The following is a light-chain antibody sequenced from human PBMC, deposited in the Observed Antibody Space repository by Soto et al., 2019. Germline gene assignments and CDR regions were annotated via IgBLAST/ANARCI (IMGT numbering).Light chain of an antibody. CDR1: QSVGSNY. CDR2: GAS. J-gene: IGKJ2*01. Sequence: EVVLTQSPGTLSLSPGEGATLSCRASQSVGSNYLAWFQQKLGRAPRLLIYGASNRATGIPDRFSGSGSGTDFTLTMTRLEPEDSAVYYCQQYGHSPYTFGQGTKVDI. V-gene: IGKV3-20*01. CDR3: QQYGHSPYT.